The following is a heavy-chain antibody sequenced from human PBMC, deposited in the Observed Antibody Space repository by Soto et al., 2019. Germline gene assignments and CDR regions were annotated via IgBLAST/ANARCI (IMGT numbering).Heavy chain of an antibody. CDR3: ARRKERSGPNYFDY. J-gene: IGHJ4*02. V-gene: IGHV1-8*01. Sequence: QEQLVQSGAEVKKPGASVKVSCKPSGYTFSTYDINWVRQAPGQGLECMGWMNPNTGNTGYAQNFRVRATLTRNTSISTAYMELMSLKTEDTAVYFCARRKERSGPNYFDYWGQGTLVTVSS. CDR2: MNPNTGNT. D-gene: IGHD6-25*01. CDR1: GYTFSTYD.